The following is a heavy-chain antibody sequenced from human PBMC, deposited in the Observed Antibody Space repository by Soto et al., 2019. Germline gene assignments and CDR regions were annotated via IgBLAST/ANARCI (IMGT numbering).Heavy chain of an antibody. V-gene: IGHV1-69*01. J-gene: IGHJ5*02. CDR3: ARGGGGGYDSSGYLNWFDP. CDR2: IIPIFGTA. CDR1: GGTFSSYA. Sequence: QVQLVQSGAEVKKPGSSVKVSCKASGGTFSSYAISWVRQAPGQGLEWMGGIIPIFGTANYAQKFQGRVPITADESTSTAYMELSGLGSEDTAVYSCARGGGGGYDSSGYLNWFDPWGQGTLVTVSS. D-gene: IGHD3-22*01.